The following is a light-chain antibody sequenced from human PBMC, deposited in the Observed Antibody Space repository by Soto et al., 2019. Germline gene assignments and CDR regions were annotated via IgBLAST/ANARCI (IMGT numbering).Light chain of an antibody. CDR1: SSNLGAGYD. V-gene: IGLV1-40*01. CDR2: GNR. Sequence: QSVLTQPPSVSGAPGQRVTISCTGNSSNLGAGYDVHWYQQLPGAAPKLVIFGNRNRPSGVPDRFSGSKSGTSASLAISGLQSEDEADYYCAAWDDSLNGRVFGGGTKLTVL. CDR3: AAWDDSLNGRV. J-gene: IGLJ3*02.